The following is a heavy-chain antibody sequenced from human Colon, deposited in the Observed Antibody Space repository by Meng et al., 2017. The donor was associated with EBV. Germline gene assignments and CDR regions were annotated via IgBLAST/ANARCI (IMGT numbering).Heavy chain of an antibody. Sequence: QVQLVQSGFELKKPGASVKVSCKASGKPFRTYTRNWVRQAHGRGLEWMGWISTNTGTPTYTQGFTGRFVFSLDTSVSTAYLQISSLKAEDTAVYYCARGGNFDPWGQGTLVTVSS. J-gene: IGHJ5*02. CDR1: GKPFRTYT. CDR2: ISTNTGTP. CDR3: ARGGNFDP. D-gene: IGHD2/OR15-2a*01. V-gene: IGHV7-4-1*02.